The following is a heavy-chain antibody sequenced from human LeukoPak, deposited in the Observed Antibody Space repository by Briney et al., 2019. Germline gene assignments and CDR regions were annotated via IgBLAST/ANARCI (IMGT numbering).Heavy chain of an antibody. D-gene: IGHD2-2*01. V-gene: IGHV3-48*04. J-gene: IGHJ5*02. CDR3: ARSYCSSTSCYRSFDP. Sequence: GGSLRLSCAASGFTFSSYSMNWVRQAPGKGLEWVSYISSSSSTIYYADSVKGRFTISRDNAKNSLYLQMNSLRAEDTAVYYCARSYCSSTSCYRSFDPWSQGTLVTVSS. CDR2: ISSSSSTI. CDR1: GFTFSSYS.